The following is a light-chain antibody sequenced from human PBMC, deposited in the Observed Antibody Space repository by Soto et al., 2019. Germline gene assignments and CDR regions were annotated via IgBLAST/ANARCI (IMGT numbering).Light chain of an antibody. CDR3: QLRNSWPPT. CDR2: DAS. J-gene: IGKJ3*01. V-gene: IGKV3-11*01. Sequence: EIVLTQSPATLSLSPGERATLSCRASQSISNSLAWYQQKPGQAPRLLIYDASNRASGIPARFSGSGSGTDFTLTISNLESEDFAVYFCQLRNSWPPTFGPGTKVDVK. CDR1: QSISNS.